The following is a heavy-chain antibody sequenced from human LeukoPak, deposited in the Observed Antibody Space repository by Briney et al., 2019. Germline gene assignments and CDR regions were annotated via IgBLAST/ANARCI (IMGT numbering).Heavy chain of an antibody. V-gene: IGHV4-61*02. Sequence: SETLSLTCTVSGGSISSGSYYWSWIRQPAGKGLEWIGRIYTSGSTNYNPSPKNRVTTSVETSKNQFSLKLSTGTAADTAVYYCASQTQYCSSTSCYLNWFDPWGQGTLVTVSS. CDR3: ASQTQYCSSTSCYLNWFDP. CDR2: IYTSGST. CDR1: GGSISSGSYY. D-gene: IGHD2-2*01. J-gene: IGHJ5*02.